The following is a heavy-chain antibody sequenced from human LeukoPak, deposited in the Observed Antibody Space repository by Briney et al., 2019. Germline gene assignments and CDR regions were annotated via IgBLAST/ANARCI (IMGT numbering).Heavy chain of an antibody. Sequence: SVKVSCKASGGTFSSYAISWVRQAPGQGLGWMGGIIPIFGTANYAQKFQGRVTITADKSTSTAYMELSSLRSEGTAVYYCARTGAYGSGSYSIMGTFDYWGQGTLVTVSS. V-gene: IGHV1-69*06. CDR3: ARTGAYGSGSYSIMGTFDY. CDR2: IIPIFGTA. D-gene: IGHD3-10*01. J-gene: IGHJ4*02. CDR1: GGTFSSYA.